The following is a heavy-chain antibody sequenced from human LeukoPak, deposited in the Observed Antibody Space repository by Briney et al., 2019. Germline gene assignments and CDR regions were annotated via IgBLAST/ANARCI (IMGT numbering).Heavy chain of an antibody. J-gene: IGHJ6*03. CDR1: GFTFSSYW. D-gene: IGHD3-10*01. Sequence: GGSLRLSCGASGFTFSSYWMHWVRQAPGKGLVWVSRINNDGSSTSYADSVQGRFTTSRDNAKNTLYLQMNSLRAEDTALCYCARVARGDYYYYYMDVWGKGTTVTVSS. CDR2: INNDGSST. CDR3: ARVARGDYYYYYMDV. V-gene: IGHV3-74*01.